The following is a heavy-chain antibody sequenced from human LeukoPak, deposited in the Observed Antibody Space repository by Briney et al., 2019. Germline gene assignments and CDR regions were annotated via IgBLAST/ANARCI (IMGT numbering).Heavy chain of an antibody. V-gene: IGHV4-34*01. J-gene: IGHJ6*02. Sequence: PSETLSLTCAVYGGSFSGYYWSWSRQPPGKGLEWSGEINHSGSTNYNPSLKSRVTISVDTSKNQFSLKLSSVTAADTAVYYCAGPYYYHGMDVWGQGTTVTVSS. CDR1: GGSFSGYY. CDR3: AGPYYYHGMDV. CDR2: INHSGST.